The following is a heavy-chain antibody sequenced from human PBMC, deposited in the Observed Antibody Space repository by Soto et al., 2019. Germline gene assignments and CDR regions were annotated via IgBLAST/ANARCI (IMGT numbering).Heavy chain of an antibody. D-gene: IGHD3-16*02. CDR1: GGSFSGYY. V-gene: IGHV4-34*01. Sequence: SETLSLTCAVYGGSFSGYYWSWIRQPPGKGLEWIGEINHSGSTNYNPSLKSRVTISVDTSKNQFSLKLSSVTAADTAVYYCARVTGELSPSFDYWGQGTLVTVSS. CDR3: ARVTGELSPSFDY. CDR2: INHSGST. J-gene: IGHJ4*02.